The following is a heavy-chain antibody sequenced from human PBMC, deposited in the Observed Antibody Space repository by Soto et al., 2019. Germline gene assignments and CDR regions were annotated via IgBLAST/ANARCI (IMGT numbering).Heavy chain of an antibody. V-gene: IGHV5-51*03. D-gene: IGHD1-26*01. CDR1: GYTFTSHG. Sequence: NPCGCLELSCAASGYTFTSHGICWVRQMPGKGLEWMGIIYPGDSDTISTPSFQGQVIISADKSITPAYLQWSSLKAADTAMYYCVRVGPVGATIVSNAWFDSWGQGTLV. CDR3: VRVGPVGATIVSNAWFDS. CDR2: IYPGDSDT. J-gene: IGHJ5*01.